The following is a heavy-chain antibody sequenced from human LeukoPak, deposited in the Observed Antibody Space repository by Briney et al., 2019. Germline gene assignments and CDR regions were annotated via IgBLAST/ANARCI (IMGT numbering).Heavy chain of an antibody. CDR2: INHSGST. CDR3: ARNGGSYGFDY. J-gene: IGHJ4*02. D-gene: IGHD1-26*01. V-gene: IGHV4-34*01. CDR1: GFTVSSNY. Sequence: GSLRLSCAASGFTVSSNYMSWIRQPPGKGLEWIGEINHSGSTNYNPSLKSRVTISVDTSKNQFSLKLSSVTAADTAVYYCARNGGSYGFDYWGQGTLVTVSS.